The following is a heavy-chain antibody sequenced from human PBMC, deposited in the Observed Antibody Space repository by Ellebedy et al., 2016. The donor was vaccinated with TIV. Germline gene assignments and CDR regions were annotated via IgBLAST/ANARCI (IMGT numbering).Heavy chain of an antibody. CDR2: ISYDGSNK. V-gene: IGHV3-30*18. Sequence: GESLKISCGASGFSFSSYGMHWVRQAPGKGLECVTVISYDGSNKYYVDSVKGRFTISRDNSRNSLYLQMSSLRPEDTAFYYCTKDIWTYGGGGWHTCFDPWGQGTLVTVSS. CDR1: GFSFSSYG. D-gene: IGHD6-19*01. J-gene: IGHJ5*02. CDR3: TKDIWTYGGGGWHTCFDP.